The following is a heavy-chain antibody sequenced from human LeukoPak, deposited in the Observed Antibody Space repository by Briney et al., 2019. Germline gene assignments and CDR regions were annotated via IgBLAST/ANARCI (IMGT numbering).Heavy chain of an antibody. D-gene: IGHD6-13*01. CDR3: AREARSGIAADY. V-gene: IGHV4-34*01. CDR1: GGSFSGYY. Sequence: SETLSLTCAVSGGSFSGYYWSWIRQPPGKGLEWIGEINHSGSTNYNPSLKSRVTISVDTSKNQFSLKLSSVTAADTAVYYCAREARSGIAADYWGQGTLVTVSS. J-gene: IGHJ4*02. CDR2: INHSGST.